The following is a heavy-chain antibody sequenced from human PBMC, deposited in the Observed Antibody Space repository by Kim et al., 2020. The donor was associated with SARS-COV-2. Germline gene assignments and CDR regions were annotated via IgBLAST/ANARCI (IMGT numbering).Heavy chain of an antibody. CDR3: ASPAYYYGSGSYREVFDY. Sequence: GGSLRLSCAASGFTFSTYGMHWVRQAPGKGLEWVAVISYDGSNKYYADSVKGRFTISRDNSKNTLYLQMNSLGAEDTAVYYCASPAYYYGSGSYREVFDYWGQGTLVTVSS. D-gene: IGHD3-10*01. V-gene: IGHV3-33*05. CDR2: ISYDGSNK. J-gene: IGHJ4*02. CDR1: GFTFSTYG.